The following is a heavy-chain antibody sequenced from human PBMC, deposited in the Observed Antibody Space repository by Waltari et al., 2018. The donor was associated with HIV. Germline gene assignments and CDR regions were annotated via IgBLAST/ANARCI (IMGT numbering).Heavy chain of an antibody. CDR2: IYHGGST. CDR3: ATCPYYYDSSGSGWFDP. V-gene: IGHV4-38-2*01. D-gene: IGHD3-22*01. Sequence: QVQLQESGPGLVKPSETLSLTCAVSGYSISSGYYWGWLRPPPGKGLEWIGSIYHGGSTYYNPSLKSRVTISVDTSKNQFSLKLSSVTAADTAVYYCATCPYYYDSSGSGWFDPWGQGTLVTVSS. J-gene: IGHJ5*02. CDR1: GYSISSGYY.